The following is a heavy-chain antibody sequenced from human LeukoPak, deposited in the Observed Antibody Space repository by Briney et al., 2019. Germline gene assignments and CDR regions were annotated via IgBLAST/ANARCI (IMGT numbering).Heavy chain of an antibody. CDR1: GFTFSNAW. J-gene: IGHJ4*02. CDR2: IKSKTDGGTT. D-gene: IGHD5-18*01. V-gene: IGHV3-15*01. CDR3: TTGPGYSFDY. Sequence: KSGGSLRLSCAASGFTFSNAWMSWVRQAPGKGLECVGRIKSKTDGGTTDYAAPVKGRFTISRDESKNTLYLQMNSLKTEDTAVYYCTTGPGYSFDYWGQGTLVTVSS.